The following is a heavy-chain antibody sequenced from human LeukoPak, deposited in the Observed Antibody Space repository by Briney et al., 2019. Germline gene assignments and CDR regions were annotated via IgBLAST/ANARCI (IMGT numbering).Heavy chain of an antibody. CDR2: INHSGST. J-gene: IGHJ6*03. V-gene: IGHV4-34*01. Sequence: SETLSLTCAVYGGSFSGYYWSWIRQPPGKGLEWIGEINHSGSTNYNPSLKSRVTISVDTSKNQFSLKLSSVTAADTAVYYCARPFRSQAKYYYYMDVWGKGTTVTVSS. CDR3: ARPFRSQAKYYYYMDV. CDR1: GGSFSGYY. D-gene: IGHD2/OR15-2a*01.